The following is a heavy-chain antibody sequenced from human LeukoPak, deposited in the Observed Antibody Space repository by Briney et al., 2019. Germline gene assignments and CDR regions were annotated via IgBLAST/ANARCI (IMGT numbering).Heavy chain of an antibody. J-gene: IGHJ4*02. V-gene: IGHV4-30-4*01. CDR3: AIQSKGYTYGYNY. CDR1: GGSISNGDHY. D-gene: IGHD5-18*01. CDR2: IHYTGTT. Sequence: SQTLSLTCIVSGGSISNGDHYWSWVRQPPGKGLEWIGFIHYTGTTSYNPSLKSRVTISVDTSKNQFSLRLTSVTAADTALYYCAIQSKGYTYGYNYWGQGTLVTVSS.